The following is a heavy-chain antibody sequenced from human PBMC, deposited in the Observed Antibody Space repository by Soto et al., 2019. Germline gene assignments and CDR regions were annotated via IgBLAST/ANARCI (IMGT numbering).Heavy chain of an antibody. CDR2: INPSGGST. CDR1: GYTFTSYY. CDR3: ARVRYSGSYSATGAFGI. Sequence: ASVKVSCKASGYTFTSYYMHWVRQAPGQGLEWMGIINPSGGSTSYAQKFQGRVTMTRDTSASTVYMELSSLRSEDTAVYYCARVRYSGSYSATGAFGIWRQGTMVTVSS. V-gene: IGHV1-46*01. J-gene: IGHJ3*02. D-gene: IGHD1-26*01.